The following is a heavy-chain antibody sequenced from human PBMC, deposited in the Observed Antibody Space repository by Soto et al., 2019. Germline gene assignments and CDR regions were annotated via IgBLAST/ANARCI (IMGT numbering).Heavy chain of an antibody. J-gene: IGHJ4*02. CDR1: GFTFNTYG. D-gene: IGHD2-8*02. CDR2: IAYDGSNR. CDR3: AKDGGTGKYYDY. V-gene: IGHV3-30*18. Sequence: QVQLVESGGGVVQPGRSPRLSCAASGFTFNTYGMHWVRQAPGKGLEWVSVIAYDGSNRYYADSVKGRFTISRDNSKNTLYLQMNSLRPEDTAVYYCAKDGGTGKYYDYWGQGTLVTVSS.